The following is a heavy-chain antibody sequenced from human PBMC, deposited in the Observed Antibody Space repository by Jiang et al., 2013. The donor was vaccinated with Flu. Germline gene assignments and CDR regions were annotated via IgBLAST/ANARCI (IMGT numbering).Heavy chain of an antibody. CDR3: AKVWGTRGSRYYGMDV. CDR1: SIYG. CDR2: ISYDGSNK. Sequence: SIYGMHWVRQAPGKGVEWVAVISYDGSNKYYADSVKGRFTISRGNSKNTLYLQMNSLRAEDTAVYYCAKVWGTRGSRYYGMDVWGQGTTVTVSS. V-gene: IGHV3-30*18. J-gene: IGHJ6*02. D-gene: IGHD1-26*01.